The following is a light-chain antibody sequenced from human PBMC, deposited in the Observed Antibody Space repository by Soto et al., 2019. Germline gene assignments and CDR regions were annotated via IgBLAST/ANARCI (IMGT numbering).Light chain of an antibody. CDR1: QTVSSSY. V-gene: IGKV3-20*01. CDR3: QQYGSSPRT. J-gene: IGKJ1*01. Sequence: PGERVTLSCRASQTVSSSYLAWYQQKPGQAPRLLIHGASSRATGIPDRFSGSGSGTDFTLTISRLEPEDFAVYYCQQYGSSPRTFGQGTTVEIK. CDR2: GAS.